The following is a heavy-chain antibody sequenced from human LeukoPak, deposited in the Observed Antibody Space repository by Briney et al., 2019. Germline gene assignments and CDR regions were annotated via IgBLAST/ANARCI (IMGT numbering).Heavy chain of an antibody. CDR1: GFTFDDYA. J-gene: IGHJ4*02. CDR2: ISWNSGSI. V-gene: IGHV3-9*01. Sequence: GRPLRLSCAASGFTFDDYAMHWVRQAPGKGLEWVSGISWNSGSIGYADSVKGRFTISRDNAKNSLYLQMNSLRAEDTALYYCAKDIQAGDPTVFDYWGQGTLVTVSS. D-gene: IGHD4-17*01. CDR3: AKDIQAGDPTVFDY.